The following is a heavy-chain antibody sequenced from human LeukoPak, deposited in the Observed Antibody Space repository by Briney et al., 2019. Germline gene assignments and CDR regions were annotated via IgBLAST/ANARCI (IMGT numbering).Heavy chain of an antibody. CDR2: IYSGGNT. Sequence: TGGSLRLSCTVSGFTVSSNSWSWVRQAPGKGLEWVSFIYSGGNTHYSDSVKGRFTISRDSSKNTLYLQMNSLRAEDTAIYYCARRAGEYSHPYDYWGQGTLVTVSS. D-gene: IGHD2-15*01. CDR1: GFTVSSNS. V-gene: IGHV3-53*01. J-gene: IGHJ4*02. CDR3: ARRAGEYSHPYDY.